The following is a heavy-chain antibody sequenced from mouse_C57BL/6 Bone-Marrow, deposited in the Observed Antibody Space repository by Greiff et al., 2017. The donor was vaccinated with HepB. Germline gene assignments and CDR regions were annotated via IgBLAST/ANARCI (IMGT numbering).Heavy chain of an antibody. D-gene: IGHD1-1*01. CDR1: GYSITSDY. CDR3: ARGTTVVEGYFDV. CDR2: ISYSGST. J-gene: IGHJ1*03. V-gene: IGHV3-8*01. Sequence: EVKLMESGPGLAKPSQPLSLTCSVTGYSITSDYWNWIRKFPGNKLEYMGYISYSGSTYYNPSLKSRISITRDTSKNQYYLQLNSVTTEDTATYYCARGTTVVEGYFDVWGTGTTVTVYS.